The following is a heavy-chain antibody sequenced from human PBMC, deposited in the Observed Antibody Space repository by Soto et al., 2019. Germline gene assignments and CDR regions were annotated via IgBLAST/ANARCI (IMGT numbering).Heavy chain of an antibody. CDR1: GFTFDDYA. Sequence: EVQLVESGGGLVQPGRSLRLSCAASGFTFDDYAMHWVRQAPGKGLEWVSGISWNSGSIGYADSVKGRFTISRDNAKNSLYLQMNSLRAEDTALYYCAKGKIGGVIVMGFDDWGQGTLVTVSS. J-gene: IGHJ4*02. CDR2: ISWNSGSI. V-gene: IGHV3-9*01. D-gene: IGHD3-16*02. CDR3: AKGKIGGVIVMGFDD.